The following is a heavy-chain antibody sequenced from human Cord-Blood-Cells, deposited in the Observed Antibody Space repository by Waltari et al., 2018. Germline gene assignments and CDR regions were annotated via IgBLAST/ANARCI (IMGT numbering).Heavy chain of an antibody. J-gene: IGHJ2*01. V-gene: IGHV4-34*01. CDR2: INHSGST. CDR1: GGSFSGYY. Sequence: QVQLQQWGAGLLKPSETLSLTCAVYGGSFSGYYWSWIRQPPGKGLEWIGEINHSGSTNYNPSLKSRVTISGDTSKNQFSLTLSSVTAADTAVYYCARVLQRYFDLWGRGTLVTVSS. CDR3: ARVLQRYFDL.